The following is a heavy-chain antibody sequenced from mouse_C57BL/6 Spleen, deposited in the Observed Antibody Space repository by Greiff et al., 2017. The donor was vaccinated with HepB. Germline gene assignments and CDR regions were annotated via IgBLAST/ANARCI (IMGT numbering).Heavy chain of an antibody. V-gene: IGHV1-50*01. Sequence: VKPGASVKLSCKASGYTFTSYWMQWVKQRPGQGLEWIGEIDPSDSYTNYNQKFKGKATLTVDTSSSTAYMQLSSLTSEDSAVYYCARSHYGSSYAYWGQGTLVTVSA. CDR3: ARSHYGSSYAY. D-gene: IGHD1-1*01. J-gene: IGHJ3*01. CDR1: GYTFTSYW. CDR2: IDPSDSYT.